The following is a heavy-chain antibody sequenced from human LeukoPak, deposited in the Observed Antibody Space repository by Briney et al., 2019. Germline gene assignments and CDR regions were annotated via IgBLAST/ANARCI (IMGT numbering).Heavy chain of an antibody. CDR1: GFTFSSDA. V-gene: IGHV3-23*01. CDR2: IGGSGGST. CDR3: AKKKRELRGFDY. D-gene: IGHD1-7*01. J-gene: IGHJ4*02. Sequence: GGSLRLSCAASGFTFSSDAMSWVRQAPGQGLEWGSVIGGSGGSTYYADSVKGRFTISRDNSKNTLYLQMSSLRAEDTAVYYCAKKKRELRGFDYWGQGTLVTVSS.